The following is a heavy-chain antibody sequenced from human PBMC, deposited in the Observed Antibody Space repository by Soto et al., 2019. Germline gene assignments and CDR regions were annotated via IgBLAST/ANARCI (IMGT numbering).Heavy chain of an antibody. J-gene: IGHJ4*02. CDR2: ISYDGSNK. Sequence: QVQLVESGGGVVQPGRSLSLYCAASGFTFSDYTMHWVRQAPGKGLEWLGVISYDGSNKYYADSVKGLFTMSRDNSKNTLYLQMNRLRVEDAAVYYCARDATSKGYSGYLEYWGQGTLVTVSS. D-gene: IGHD5-12*01. CDR3: ARDATSKGYSGYLEY. CDR1: GFTFSDYT. V-gene: IGHV3-30-3*01.